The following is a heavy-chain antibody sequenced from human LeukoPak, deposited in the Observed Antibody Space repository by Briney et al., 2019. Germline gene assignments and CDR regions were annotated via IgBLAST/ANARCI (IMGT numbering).Heavy chain of an antibody. D-gene: IGHD3-22*01. V-gene: IGHV3-74*01. CDR3: SRSAYYDGSGNYYDY. CDR2: ISDGGSTT. Sequence: GGSLRLSCAASGFTFSSYWMHWVRQAPGKGLVWVSRISDGGSTTTYADSVKGRFTISRDNAKNTLYLQMNGLRAEDTAVYYCSRSAYYDGSGNYYDYWGQGTLVTVSS. J-gene: IGHJ4*02. CDR1: GFTFSSYW.